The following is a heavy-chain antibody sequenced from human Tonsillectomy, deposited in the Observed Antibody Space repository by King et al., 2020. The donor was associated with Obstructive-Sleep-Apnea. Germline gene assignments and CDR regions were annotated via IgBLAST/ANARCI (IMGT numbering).Heavy chain of an antibody. CDR1: GFTVSSNY. J-gene: IGHJ5*02. CDR2: IYSGGST. V-gene: IGHV3-66*01. CDR3: AREMYYYDSSGYINWFDP. Sequence: VQLVESGGGLVQPGGSLRLSCAASGFTVSSNYMSWVRQAPGKGLEWVSVIYSGGSTYYADSVKGRFTISRDNSKNTLYLQMNSLRAEDTAVYYCAREMYYYDSSGYINWFDPWGQGNLVTVSS. D-gene: IGHD3-22*01.